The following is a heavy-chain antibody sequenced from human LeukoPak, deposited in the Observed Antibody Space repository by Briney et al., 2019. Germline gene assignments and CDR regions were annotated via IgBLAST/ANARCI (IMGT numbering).Heavy chain of an antibody. V-gene: IGHV4-4*02. CDR2: IYHSGST. Sequence: SETLSLTCAVSGGSISSSNWWSWVRQPPGKGLEWIGEIYHSGSTNYNPSLKSRVTISVDTSKNQFSLKLSSVTAADTAVYYCAREYCSGGSCLHTFDYWGQGTLVTVSS. CDR1: GGSISSSNW. J-gene: IGHJ4*02. CDR3: AREYCSGGSCLHTFDY. D-gene: IGHD2-15*01.